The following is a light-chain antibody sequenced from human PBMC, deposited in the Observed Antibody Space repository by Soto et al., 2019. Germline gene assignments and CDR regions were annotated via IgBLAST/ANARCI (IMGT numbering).Light chain of an antibody. CDR3: QQHGSAPYT. CDR2: GAS. Sequence: EIALTQSPGTLSLSPGERATLSCRASQTLNSGYLAWYQQNPGQAPRLLIYGASNRATGIPDRFSGSGSGTDFTLTISRLEPEDSAVYYCQQHGSAPYTFGQGTKLEIK. V-gene: IGKV3-20*01. CDR1: QTLNSGY. J-gene: IGKJ2*01.